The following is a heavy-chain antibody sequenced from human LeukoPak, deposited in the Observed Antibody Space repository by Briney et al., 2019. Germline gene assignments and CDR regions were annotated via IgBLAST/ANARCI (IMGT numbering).Heavy chain of an antibody. CDR3: ARGDSSGYTYLFNY. J-gene: IGHJ4*02. V-gene: IGHV1-2*02. Sequence: ASVKVSCKASGYTFTGYYIHWVRQAPRQGLEWMGWINPNSGGTNYAQKFQGRVTMTRDTSISTAYMELSRLRSDDTAVYYCARGDSSGYTYLFNYWGQGTLVTVSS. CDR1: GYTFTGYY. D-gene: IGHD3-22*01. CDR2: INPNSGGT.